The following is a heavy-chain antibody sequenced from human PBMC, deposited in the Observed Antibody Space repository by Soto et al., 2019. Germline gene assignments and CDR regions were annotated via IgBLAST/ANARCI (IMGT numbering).Heavy chain of an antibody. CDR3: AFFCDGDCRYGMYV. CDR2: IYYSGST. D-gene: IGHD2-21*02. J-gene: IGHJ6*02. CDR1: GGSISSGGYY. Sequence: PSETLSLTCTVSGGSISSGGYYWSWIRQHPGKGLEWIGYIYYSGSTYYSPSLKSRVTISVDTSKNQFSLKLSSVTAADTAVYYCAFFCDGDCRYGMYVYAQGTTVTVS. V-gene: IGHV4-31*03.